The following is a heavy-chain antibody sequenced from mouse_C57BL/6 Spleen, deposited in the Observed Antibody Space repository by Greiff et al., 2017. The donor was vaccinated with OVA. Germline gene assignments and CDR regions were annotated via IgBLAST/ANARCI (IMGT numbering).Heavy chain of an antibody. CDR3: ARSEEHYYGSSYWFAY. CDR1: GYTFTSYW. V-gene: IGHV1-64*01. CDR2: IHPNSGST. Sequence: VQLQQPGAELVKPGASVKLSCKASGYTFTSYWMHWVKQRPGQGLEWIGMIHPNSGSTNYNEKFKSKATLTVDKSSSTAYMQLSSLTSEDSAVYYCARSEEHYYGSSYWFAYWGQGTLVTVSA. D-gene: IGHD1-1*01. J-gene: IGHJ3*01.